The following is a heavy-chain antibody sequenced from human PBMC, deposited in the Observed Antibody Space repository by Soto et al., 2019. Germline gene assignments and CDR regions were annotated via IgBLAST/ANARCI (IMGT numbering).Heavy chain of an antibody. CDR3: STICDPKDV. Sequence: EVQLVESGGGLVQPGGSLRVSCTASGFTVKNYWMTWVRKAPGKGLEWVANINDAGGETNYMDSVKGRFTISRDNATNSLYLQMNSLRAEDPAVDYCSTICDPKDVWGKGITVTVSS. CDR2: INDAGGET. CDR1: GFTVKNYW. J-gene: IGHJ6*04. D-gene: IGHD3-3*02. V-gene: IGHV3-7*01.